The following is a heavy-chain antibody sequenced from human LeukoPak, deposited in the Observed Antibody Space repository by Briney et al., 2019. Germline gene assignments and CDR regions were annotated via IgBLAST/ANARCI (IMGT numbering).Heavy chain of an antibody. Sequence: SETLSLTCTVAGGSISTYYWSWIRQPPRKGLEWIGYLYYIVSTNYNPSLKSRVTISVDTSKNQFSLKLSSVTAADTAVYYCARDPLNYYSMDVWGKGTTVTVSS. CDR2: LYYIVST. V-gene: IGHV4-59*01. CDR3: ARDPLNYYSMDV. J-gene: IGHJ6*03. CDR1: GGSISTYY.